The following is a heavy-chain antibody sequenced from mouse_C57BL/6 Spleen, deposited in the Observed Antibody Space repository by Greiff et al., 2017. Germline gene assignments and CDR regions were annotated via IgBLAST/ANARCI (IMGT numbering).Heavy chain of an antibody. CDR1: GFNIKDDY. J-gene: IGHJ4*01. V-gene: IGHV14-4*01. CDR3: TTPALLSYAKWD. D-gene: IGHD6-5*01. CDR2: IDPENGDT. Sequence: EVQLQQSGAELVRPGASVKLSCTASGFNIKDDYVHWVKQRPEQGLEWIGWIDPENGDTEYASKFQGKATITADTSSTTAYLQLSTLTSEDTAVYSSTTPALLSYAKWDWGPRTTVTVAS.